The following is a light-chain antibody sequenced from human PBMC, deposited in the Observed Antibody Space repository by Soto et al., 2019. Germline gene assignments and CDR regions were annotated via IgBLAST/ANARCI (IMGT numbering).Light chain of an antibody. J-gene: IGKJ1*01. CDR1: QSIGSS. Sequence: DIQMSQSPSTLSASVGDRVTITCRASQSIGSSLAWYQQKPGKAPNLLISDASSLERGVPSRFGGSGSGTEFTFTIRSLQPDDFATYYCQQYNGYSRTFGQGTKVDIK. CDR3: QQYNGYSRT. CDR2: DAS. V-gene: IGKV1-5*01.